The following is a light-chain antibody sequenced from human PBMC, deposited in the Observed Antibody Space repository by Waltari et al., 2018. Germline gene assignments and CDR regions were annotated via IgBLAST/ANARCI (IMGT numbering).Light chain of an antibody. CDR1: QSVSMA. Sequence: EIVLTQSPGTLSLSLGERATVSCRASQSVSMALAWYQQKHGQAPRLLIYGASTSATGIPDRFSGSGSGTDFSLTISRLEPDDFAVYYCQHYLRLPVTFGQGTTVEI. V-gene: IGKV3-20*01. J-gene: IGKJ1*01. CDR2: GAS. CDR3: QHYLRLPVT.